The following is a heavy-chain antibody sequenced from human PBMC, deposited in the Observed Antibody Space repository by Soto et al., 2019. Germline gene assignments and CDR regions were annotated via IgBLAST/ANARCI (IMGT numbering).Heavy chain of an antibody. CDR1: GFTLSSYW. V-gene: IGHV3-74*01. CDR3: ARQGSHQFFQY. J-gene: IGHJ1*01. Sequence: EVQLVQSGGGLVQPGGSLRLSCAASGFTLSSYWMHWVRQAPGTGLLWVSRISIDGSTTTYADSVEGRFTISRDNAKNMLYLQLNSLRAEDTAVYYCARQGSHQFFQYWGQGALVTVSS. CDR2: ISIDGSTT.